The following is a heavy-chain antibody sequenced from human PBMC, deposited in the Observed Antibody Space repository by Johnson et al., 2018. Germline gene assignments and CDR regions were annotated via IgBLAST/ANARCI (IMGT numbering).Heavy chain of an antibody. CDR3: EREGGSGSYWRDEGFVI. CDR2: IWDDGSNK. J-gene: IGHJ3*02. D-gene: IGHD1-26*01. V-gene: IGHV3-33*01. Sequence: QLLESGGGVVQPGRSLRLSCAASGFTFSSYGMHWVRQAPGKGLEWVAVIWDDGSNKYYADSVKGRFTISRDKSKNTLYLQMNSLRAEDTAVYYCEREGGSGSYWRDEGFVIWGQGTMVTVSS. CDR1: GFTFSSYG.